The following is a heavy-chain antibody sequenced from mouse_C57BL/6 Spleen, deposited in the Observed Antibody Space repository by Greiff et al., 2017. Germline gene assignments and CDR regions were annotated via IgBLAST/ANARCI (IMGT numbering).Heavy chain of an antibody. CDR3: ARSRDGYPAWFAY. D-gene: IGHD2-3*01. CDR1: YFAFMASA. Sequence: SGAELVRPGSSVKLSCKDSYFAFMASAMHWVKQRPGRGLEWIGSFTMYSDATEYSENFKGKATLTANTSSSTAYMELSSLTSEDSAVYYCARSRDGYPAWFAYWGQGTLVTVSA. J-gene: IGHJ3*01. V-gene: IGHV1-49*01. CDR2: FTMYSDAT.